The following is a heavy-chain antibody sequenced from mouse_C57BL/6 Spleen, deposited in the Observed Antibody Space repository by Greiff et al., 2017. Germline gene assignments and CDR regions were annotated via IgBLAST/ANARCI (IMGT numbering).Heavy chain of an antibody. CDR1: GYTFTGYW. CDR3: ARGKSYYYGSSSPCAY. CDR2: ILPGSGST. Sequence: QVQLKESGAELMKPGASVKLSCKATGYTFTGYWIEWVKQRPGHGLEWIGEILPGSGSTNYNEKFKGKAKFTADPSSNTAYMQLSSLTTEDSAIYYCARGKSYYYGSSSPCAYWGQGTLVTVSA. J-gene: IGHJ3*01. D-gene: IGHD1-1*01. V-gene: IGHV1-9*01.